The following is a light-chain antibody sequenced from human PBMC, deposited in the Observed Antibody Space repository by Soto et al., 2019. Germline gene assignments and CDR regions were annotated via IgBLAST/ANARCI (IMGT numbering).Light chain of an antibody. Sequence: DIQMTQSPSTLSASVGDRVTITCRSSQSISSWLAWYQQKPGKAPKLLIYDASSLESGGPSRFSGSGSGTEFTLTISSLHPDDFATYYCQQYNSYSWTFGQGTKVEIK. J-gene: IGKJ1*01. CDR1: QSISSW. V-gene: IGKV1-5*01. CDR3: QQYNSYSWT. CDR2: DAS.